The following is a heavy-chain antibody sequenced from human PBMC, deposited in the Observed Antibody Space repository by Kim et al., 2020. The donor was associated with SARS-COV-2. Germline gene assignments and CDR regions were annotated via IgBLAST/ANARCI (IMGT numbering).Heavy chain of an antibody. CDR3: ARASSSWLRFDY. D-gene: IGHD6-13*01. J-gene: IGHJ4*02. V-gene: IGHV3-7*01. Sequence: YYVDSVKGRFTISRDNTKNSLYLQMNSLRAEDTAVYYCARASSSWLRFDYWGQGTLVTVSS.